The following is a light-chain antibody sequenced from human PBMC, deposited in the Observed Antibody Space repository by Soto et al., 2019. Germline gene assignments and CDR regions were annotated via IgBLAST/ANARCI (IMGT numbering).Light chain of an antibody. J-gene: IGKJ3*01. CDR3: QKYESDPFT. V-gene: IGKV1-27*01. CDR1: QGISNY. Sequence: DIQMTQSPSSLSASVGDRVTITCRASQGISNYLAWDQQKTGKVPNLVIYAAYTLNSGVPSLFSGSGSGTDFTLTISSLQPEDVATYYCQKYESDPFTFGPGTKVEIK. CDR2: AAY.